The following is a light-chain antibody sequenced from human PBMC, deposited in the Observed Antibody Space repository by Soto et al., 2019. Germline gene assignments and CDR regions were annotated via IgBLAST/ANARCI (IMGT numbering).Light chain of an antibody. CDR2: ATS. CDR1: QSISSF. Sequence: VQMTQSPSSLSASVGDRVTITCRASQSISSFLNLYRQKPGKAPEVLIYATSTLQRGVPSRFIGSGSGTDFTLTISSLQAEDFATYYCTQTYRVSTFGHGTKVEIK. V-gene: IGKV1-39*01. J-gene: IGKJ1*01. CDR3: TQTYRVST.